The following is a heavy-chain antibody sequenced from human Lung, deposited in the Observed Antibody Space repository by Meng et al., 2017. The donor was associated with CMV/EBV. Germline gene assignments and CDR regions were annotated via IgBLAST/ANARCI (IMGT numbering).Heavy chain of an antibody. CDR3: AREYTSGWYGADY. V-gene: IGHV1-18*01. CDR1: GYTFTTYG. J-gene: IGHJ4*02. Sequence: ASVKVSXKASGYTFTTYGVTWVRQAPGQGLEWMGWISSYNGNTKYAQKVQGRVTLTTDTSTNTAYMELRSLRSDDTAVYYCAREYTSGWYGADYWGQGTLVTVSS. CDR2: ISSYNGNT. D-gene: IGHD6-19*01.